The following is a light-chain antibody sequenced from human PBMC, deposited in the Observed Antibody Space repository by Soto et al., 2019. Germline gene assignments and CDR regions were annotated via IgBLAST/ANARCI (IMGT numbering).Light chain of an antibody. Sequence: EIVLTQSPATLSLSPGERATLSCRASQSVSSYLAWYQQKPGQAPRLLIYDASNRATGIPARFSGSGSGTDFTLTISSLEPEDFATYWCQQYDTLPYTFGQGTKLEIK. J-gene: IGKJ2*01. V-gene: IGKV3-11*01. CDR2: DAS. CDR3: QQYDTLPYT. CDR1: QSVSSY.